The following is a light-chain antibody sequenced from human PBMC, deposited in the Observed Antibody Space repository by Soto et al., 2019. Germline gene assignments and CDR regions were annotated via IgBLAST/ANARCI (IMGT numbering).Light chain of an antibody. Sequence: ETVLTQSPATLSLSPGERATLSCRASQRVSSYLAWYQQKPGQAPRLLIYDASNRAAGLPARFSGSGSGTDFTLTIISLEPEDFAVYYCQQRSTWPITFGQGTRLEIK. V-gene: IGKV3-11*01. CDR3: QQRSTWPIT. J-gene: IGKJ5*01. CDR2: DAS. CDR1: QRVSSY.